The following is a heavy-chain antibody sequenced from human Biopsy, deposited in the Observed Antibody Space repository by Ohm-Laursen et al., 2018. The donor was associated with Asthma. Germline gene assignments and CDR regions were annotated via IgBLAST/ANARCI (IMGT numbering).Heavy chain of an antibody. CDR1: GFTFSSYG. V-gene: IGHV3-30*03. CDR3: ARTFHFWSPYHAEHYQL. D-gene: IGHD3-3*02. J-gene: IGHJ1*01. Sequence: SLRLSCAASGFTFSSYGMHWVRQAPGKGLEWVAVISYDGSNKYYADSVKGRFTISRDNAKNSLYLQMNSLRAEDTAVYYCARTFHFWSPYHAEHYQLWGQGTLVTVSS. CDR2: ISYDGSNK.